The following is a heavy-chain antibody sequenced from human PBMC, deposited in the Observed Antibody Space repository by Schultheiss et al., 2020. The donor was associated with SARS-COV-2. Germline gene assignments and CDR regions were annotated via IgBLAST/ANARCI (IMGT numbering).Heavy chain of an antibody. Sequence: GGSLRLSCAASGFTFSSYAMSWVRQAPGKGLEWVSTISGSGGGTYYADSVKGRFTISRDNSKNTLYLQMNSLRAEDTAVYYCARHVGYTPLVAPRYYGMDVWGQGTTVTVSS. CDR3: ARHVGYTPLVAPRYYGMDV. V-gene: IGHV3-23*01. CDR2: ISGSGGGT. J-gene: IGHJ6*02. D-gene: IGHD2-8*01. CDR1: GFTFSSYA.